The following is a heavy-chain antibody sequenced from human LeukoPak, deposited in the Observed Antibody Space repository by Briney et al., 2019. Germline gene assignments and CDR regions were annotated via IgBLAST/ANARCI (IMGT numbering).Heavy chain of an antibody. CDR1: EFTFNNAW. D-gene: IGHD2/OR15-2a*01. Sequence: GGSLRLSCVGSEFTFNNAWMSWVRQAPGKGLEWVGHIKIKTDGGTTDYAAPVKGRFAISRDDSKNTLYLQMNTLKTEDTAVYFCSREGWGSGVYLRNWGQGTLVTVSS. J-gene: IGHJ4*02. CDR2: IKIKTDGGTT. CDR3: SREGWGSGVYLRN. V-gene: IGHV3-15*01.